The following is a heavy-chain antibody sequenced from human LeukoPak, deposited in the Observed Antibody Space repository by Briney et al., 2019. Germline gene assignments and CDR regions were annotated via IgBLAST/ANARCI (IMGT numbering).Heavy chain of an antibody. V-gene: IGHV4-39*07. CDR3: ARDSAMAYFDY. CDR1: GGSISSSSYY. CDR2: IYYSGST. J-gene: IGHJ4*02. D-gene: IGHD5-18*01. Sequence: SETLSLTCTVSGGSISSSSYYWGWIRQPPGKGLEWIGSIYYSGSTYYNPSLKSRVTISVDTSKNQFSLKLSSVTAADTAVYYCARDSAMAYFDYWGQGTLVTVSS.